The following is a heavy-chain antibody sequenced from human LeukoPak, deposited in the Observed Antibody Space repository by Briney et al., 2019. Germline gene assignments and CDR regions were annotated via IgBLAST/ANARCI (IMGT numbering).Heavy chain of an antibody. CDR3: ARDKLRLGELSLDY. CDR1: GGSISSGSYY. CDR2: IYTSGST. D-gene: IGHD3-16*02. V-gene: IGHV4-61*02. J-gene: IGHJ4*02. Sequence: PSETLSLTCTVSGGSISSGSYYWSWIRQPAGKGLEWIGRIYTSGSTNYNPSLKSRVTISVDTSKNQFSLKLSSVTAADTAVYYCARDKLRLGELSLDYWGQGTLVTVSS.